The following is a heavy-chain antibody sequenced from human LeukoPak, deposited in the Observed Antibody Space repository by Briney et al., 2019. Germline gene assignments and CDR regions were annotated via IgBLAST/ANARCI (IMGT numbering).Heavy chain of an antibody. CDR2: IYTSGST. J-gene: IGHJ5*02. Sequence: SETLSLTCTVSGGSISSGSYYWSWIRQPAGKGLEWIGRIYTSGSTNYNPSLKSRVTISVDTSKNQFSLKLSSVTAADTAVYYCARNILWFGEQDGVDWFDPWGQGTLVTVSS. CDR1: GGSISSGSYY. D-gene: IGHD3-10*01. CDR3: ARNILWFGEQDGVDWFDP. V-gene: IGHV4-61*02.